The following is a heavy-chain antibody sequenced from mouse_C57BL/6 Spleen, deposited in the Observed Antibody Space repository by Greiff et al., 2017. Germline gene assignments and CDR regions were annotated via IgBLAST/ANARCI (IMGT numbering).Heavy chain of an antibody. Sequence: EVQLVESGGGLVQPGGSLSLSCAASGFTFTDYYMSWVRQPPGKALEWLGFIRNKANGYTTEYSASVKGRFTISRDNSQSILYLQMNALRAEDSATYYCARISVSHYYFDYWGQGTTLTVSS. V-gene: IGHV7-3*01. D-gene: IGHD1-1*01. J-gene: IGHJ2*01. CDR3: ARISVSHYYFDY. CDR1: GFTFTDYY. CDR2: IRNKANGYTT.